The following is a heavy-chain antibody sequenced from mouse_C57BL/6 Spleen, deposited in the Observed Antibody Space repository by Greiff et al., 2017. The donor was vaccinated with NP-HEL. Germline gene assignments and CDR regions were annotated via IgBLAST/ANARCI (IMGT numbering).Heavy chain of an antibody. D-gene: IGHD1-1*01. Sequence: QVQLKQSGAELVRPGTSVKVSCKASGYAFTNYLIEWVKQRPGQGLEWIGVINPGSGGTNYNEKFKGKATLTADKSSSTAYMQLSSLTSEDSAVYFCARLPYYYGSSPDYWGQGTTLTVSS. CDR3: ARLPYYYGSSPDY. CDR1: GYAFTNYL. V-gene: IGHV1-54*01. J-gene: IGHJ2*01. CDR2: INPGSGGT.